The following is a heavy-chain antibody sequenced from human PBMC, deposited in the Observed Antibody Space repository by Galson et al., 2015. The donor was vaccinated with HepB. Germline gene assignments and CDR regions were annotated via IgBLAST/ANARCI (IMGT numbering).Heavy chain of an antibody. D-gene: IGHD2-21*02. CDR3: ARGGAYCGGDCYRRGVDY. CDR2: ISSSSSTI. J-gene: IGHJ4*02. Sequence: SLRLSCAASGFTFSSYSMNWVRQAPGKGLEWVSYISSSSSTIYYADSVKGRFTISRDNAKNSLYLQMNSLRAEDTAVYYCARGGAYCGGDCYRRGVDYWGQGTLVTVSS. V-gene: IGHV3-48*01. CDR1: GFTFSSYS.